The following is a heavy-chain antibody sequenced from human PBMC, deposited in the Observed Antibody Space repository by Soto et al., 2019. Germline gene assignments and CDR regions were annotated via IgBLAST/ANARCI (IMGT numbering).Heavy chain of an antibody. Sequence: GGSLRLSCAASVFAFSNYEMNCVRHAPGKGLEWVSYISLSGSTIYYADSVKGRFTISRDDAKNSLYLQMDSLRADDTAVYYCARESFSASTNFFDDSAQGTRVRVSS. V-gene: IGHV3-48*03. D-gene: IGHD1-1*01. CDR2: ISLSGSTI. CDR3: ARESFSASTNFFDD. J-gene: IGHJ4*02. CDR1: VFAFSNYE.